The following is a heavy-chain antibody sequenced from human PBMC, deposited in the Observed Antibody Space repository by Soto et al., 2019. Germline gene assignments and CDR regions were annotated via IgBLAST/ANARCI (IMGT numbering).Heavy chain of an antibody. CDR2: MNPISGNT. CDR3: ARTPRQEWIAF. Sequence: QVQLVQSGAEVKKPGASVKVSCKASGYTFTTYDINWVRQATGQGLEWLGWMNPISGNTGYAPEFQGSVTMTSDTSISTAYMELSSLRSDDTAVYYCARTPRQEWIAFWGPGTQVTVSS. D-gene: IGHD3-3*01. J-gene: IGHJ4*02. CDR1: GYTFTTYD. V-gene: IGHV1-8*01.